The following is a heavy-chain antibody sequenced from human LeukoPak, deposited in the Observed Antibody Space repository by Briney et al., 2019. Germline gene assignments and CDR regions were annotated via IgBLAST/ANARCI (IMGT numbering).Heavy chain of an antibody. D-gene: IGHD3-22*01. CDR3: ARDFYDSSGYNDY. CDR2: ISGGSVNT. V-gene: IGHV3-23*01. Sequence: GGSLRLSCAASGFTFSSYAMSWFRQAPGKGLEWVSSISGGSVNTHYADSVKGRFTISRDNAKNSLYLQMNSLRAEDTAVYYCARDFYDSSGYNDYWGQGTLVTVSS. CDR1: GFTFSSYA. J-gene: IGHJ4*02.